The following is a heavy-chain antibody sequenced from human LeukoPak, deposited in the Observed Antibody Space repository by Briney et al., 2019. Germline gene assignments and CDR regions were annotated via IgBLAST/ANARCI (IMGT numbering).Heavy chain of an antibody. CDR3: ARSTDGSAHFDY. Sequence: RGSLRLSCSASQFKFDTYWMHWVRQTPGKGLEYVSGINSDGLSTYYANSVKGRFTISRDNAKNTLYLQMGSLKTEDMAVYYCARSTDGSAHFDYWGQGTLVTVFS. D-gene: IGHD1-1*01. CDR1: QFKFDTYW. V-gene: IGHV3-64*01. J-gene: IGHJ4*02. CDR2: INSDGLST.